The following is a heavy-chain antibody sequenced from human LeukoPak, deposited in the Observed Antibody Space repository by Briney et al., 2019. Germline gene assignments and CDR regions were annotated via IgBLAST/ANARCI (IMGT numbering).Heavy chain of an antibody. CDR3: ARDIEAAGLFLDY. CDR1: GFTLSSYW. D-gene: IGHD6-13*01. V-gene: IGHV3-7*01. CDR2: MKYDGSEK. J-gene: IGHJ4*02. Sequence: GGSLRLSCGAFGFTLSSYWMSWVRQAPGKGLERVANMKYDGSEKCYVDSVKGRFTISRDNTKTSLYLQMSSLRAEDTAVYYCARDIEAAGLFLDYWGQGTLVTVPS.